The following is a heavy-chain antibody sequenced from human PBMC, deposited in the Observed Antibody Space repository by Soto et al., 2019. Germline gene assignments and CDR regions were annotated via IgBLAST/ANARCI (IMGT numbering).Heavy chain of an antibody. CDR1: GGSFSGYY. J-gene: IGHJ5*02. CDR3: ARETYGDYVGYFDP. Sequence: SETLSLTCAVYGGSFSGYYWTWIRQPPGTGLEWIGEINHSGSTNYNPSLKSRVTISVDTSKNQFSLKLSSVTAADTAVYYCARETYGDYVGYFDPWGQEIQVTVSS. D-gene: IGHD4-17*01. CDR2: INHSGST. V-gene: IGHV4-34*01.